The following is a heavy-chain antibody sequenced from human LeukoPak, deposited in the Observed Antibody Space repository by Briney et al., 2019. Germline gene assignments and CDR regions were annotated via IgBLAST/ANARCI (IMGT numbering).Heavy chain of an antibody. V-gene: IGHV5-51*04. CDR1: GYSFTSYW. CDR2: IYPGDSDT. Sequence: GESLKISCKGSGYSFTSYWIGWVRQMPGQGLEWMGIIYPGDSDTRYRQSVQGQVTISAHKPISTAYLQWSSLKASDTAMYYCARVISSSWYDYYYYYMDVWGKGTTVTVSS. D-gene: IGHD6-13*01. CDR3: ARVISSSWYDYYYYYMDV. J-gene: IGHJ6*03.